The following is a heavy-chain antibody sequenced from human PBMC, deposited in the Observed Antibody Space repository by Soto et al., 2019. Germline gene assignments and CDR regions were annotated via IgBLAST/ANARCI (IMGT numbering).Heavy chain of an antibody. J-gene: IGHJ4*02. D-gene: IGHD3-22*01. V-gene: IGHV4-39*01. CDR3: MLGSGWKDFDY. Sequence: QLQLQESGPGLVKPSETLSLTCTVSGGSISGSSYYWGWIRQRPGKGLEWIGNIYYSGSTYYNPSLKSRVTISVDTSKNQFSLKLSSVTAADTAVYYCMLGSGWKDFDYWGQGTLVTVSS. CDR2: IYYSGST. CDR1: GGSISGSSYY.